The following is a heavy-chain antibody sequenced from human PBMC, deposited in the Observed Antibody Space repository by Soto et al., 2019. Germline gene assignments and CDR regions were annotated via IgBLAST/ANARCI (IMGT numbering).Heavy chain of an antibody. CDR2: INSDGRNT. Sequence: EVQLVESGGDLVQPGGSLRLSCAASGFTFSSYWMHWVRQAPGKGLVWVSGINSDGRNTRYADSVKGRLTNSRDNAKNTLYLQMDSPRAEDTPVYYCAREGVLDHYPDYWGQGSLVTVSS. CDR1: GFTFSSYW. D-gene: IGHD2-8*01. CDR3: AREGVLDHYPDY. V-gene: IGHV3-74*01. J-gene: IGHJ4*02.